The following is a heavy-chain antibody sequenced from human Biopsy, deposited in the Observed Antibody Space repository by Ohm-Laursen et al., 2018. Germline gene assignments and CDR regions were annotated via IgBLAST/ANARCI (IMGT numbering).Heavy chain of an antibody. V-gene: IGHV4-59*12. J-gene: IGHJ3*02. CDR2: ISHTGYT. CDR1: GASIKSFY. Sequence: SQTLSLTCSVSGASIKSFYWSWIRQSPGKGLQWIAFISHTGYTSYNPSLKSRVTISVDTSKNQFSLKLGSVTAADTAVYYCAKNLAVPSYALDIWGQGTMVTVSS. D-gene: IGHD2/OR15-2a*01. CDR3: AKNLAVPSYALDI.